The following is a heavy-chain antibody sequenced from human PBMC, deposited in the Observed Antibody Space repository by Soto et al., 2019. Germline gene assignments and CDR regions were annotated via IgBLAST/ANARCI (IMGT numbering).Heavy chain of an antibody. CDR1: GFTFSTCT. CDR2: ISGSSSYI. D-gene: IGHD3-22*01. V-gene: IGHV3-21*01. CDR3: ARSSRAYYYSSGYSVGY. J-gene: IGHJ4*02. Sequence: EVQLVESGGGLVKPGGSLRLSCAASGFTFSTCTMNWVRQAPGQGLEWVSSISGSSSYIYYADSLKGRFTISRDNAKNSLYLQMNTLRAEDTAVYYRARSSRAYYYSSGYSVGYWGQGTLVTVSS.